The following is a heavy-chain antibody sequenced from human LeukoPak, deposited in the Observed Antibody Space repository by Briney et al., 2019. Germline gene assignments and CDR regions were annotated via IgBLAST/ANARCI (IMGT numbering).Heavy chain of an antibody. CDR1: GGSFSGYY. Sequence: SETLSLTCAVYGGSFSGYYWSWIRQHPGKGLEWIGYIYYSGSTYYNPSLKSRVTISVDTSKNQFSLKLSSVTAADTAVYYCARGVGYCSGGSCYSGGNFDYWGQGTLVTVSS. J-gene: IGHJ4*02. D-gene: IGHD2-15*01. CDR2: IYYSGST. CDR3: ARGVGYCSGGSCYSGGNFDY. V-gene: IGHV4-31*11.